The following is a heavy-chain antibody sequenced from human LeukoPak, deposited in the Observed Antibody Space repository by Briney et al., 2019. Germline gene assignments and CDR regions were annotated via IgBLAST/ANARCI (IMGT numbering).Heavy chain of an antibody. Sequence: SETLSLTCTVSGGSISSYYWSWIRQPPGKGLEWIGYIYYSGSTNYNPSLKSRVTISVDTSKNQFSLKLSSVTAADTAVYYCGREARFISGYYDILTGYNPFDYWGQGTLVTVSS. CDR2: IYYSGST. J-gene: IGHJ4*02. D-gene: IGHD3-9*01. CDR1: GGSISSYY. V-gene: IGHV4-59*12. CDR3: GREARFISGYYDILTGYNPFDY.